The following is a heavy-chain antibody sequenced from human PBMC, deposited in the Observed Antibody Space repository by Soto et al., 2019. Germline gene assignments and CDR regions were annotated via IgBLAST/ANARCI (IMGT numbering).Heavy chain of an antibody. Sequence: EVQLVESGGGLVQPGESLRLSCAASGFTFSSYSMNWVRQAPGKGLAWVSYIHNSSSTIYYADTVRGRFTISRDNAKNTLYLQMNTLRDEDTAVYYCARSVQIIVPLPAAIDYWGQGTLVTVSS. CDR3: ARSVQIIVPLPAAIDY. D-gene: IGHD2-2*01. CDR1: GFTFSSYS. V-gene: IGHV3-48*02. J-gene: IGHJ4*02. CDR2: IHNSSSTI.